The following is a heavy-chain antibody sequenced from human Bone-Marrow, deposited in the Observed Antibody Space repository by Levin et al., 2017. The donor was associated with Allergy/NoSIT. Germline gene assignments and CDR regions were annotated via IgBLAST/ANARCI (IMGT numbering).Heavy chain of an antibody. CDR1: GFIFSSYW. Sequence: PGGSLRLSCAASGFIFSSYWMHWVRQAPGKGLVWVSSIKSDGSITSYADSVKGRFTISRDNAKNTVYVQMSSLRAEDTAVYYCARELTYGEYFDYWGQGTLVTVSS. CDR2: IKSDGSIT. J-gene: IGHJ4*02. CDR3: ARELTYGEYFDY. D-gene: IGHD3-16*01. V-gene: IGHV3-74*01.